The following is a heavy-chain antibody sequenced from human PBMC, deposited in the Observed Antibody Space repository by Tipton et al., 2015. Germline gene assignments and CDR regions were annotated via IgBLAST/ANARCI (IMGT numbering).Heavy chain of an antibody. CDR2: IYYSGST. J-gene: IGHJ4*02. CDR3: ARRCGADCYWGYYFDH. D-gene: IGHD2-21*01. V-gene: IGHV4-39*07. Sequence: TLSLTCTVSGGSISSSSYSWGWIRQPPGKGLELIGSIYYSGSTYYNPSLKSRVTISADKSKNQFSLNLKSVTAADTAVYYCARRCGADCYWGYYFDHWGQGTLVNVSS. CDR1: GGSISSSSYS.